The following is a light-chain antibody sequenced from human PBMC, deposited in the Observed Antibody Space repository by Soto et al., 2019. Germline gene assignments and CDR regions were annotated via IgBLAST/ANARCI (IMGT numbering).Light chain of an antibody. CDR2: TDD. CDR3: VTWDDSLNGPV. Sequence: QSVLTQPPSASGTPGQRVTISCSGSGSNIGSHTVNWYQQLPGTAPKLLIYTDDQRPSAVPDRFSGSKFGTSASLAISGLQSEDEADYHCVTWDDSLNGPVFGGGTKLTVL. J-gene: IGLJ2*01. V-gene: IGLV1-44*01. CDR1: GSNIGSHT.